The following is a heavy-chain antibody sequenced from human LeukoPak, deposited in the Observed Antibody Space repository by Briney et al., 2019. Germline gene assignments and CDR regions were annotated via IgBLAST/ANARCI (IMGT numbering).Heavy chain of an antibody. CDR1: GGTFSSYA. D-gene: IGHD5-18*01. V-gene: IGHV1-69*06. CDR2: IIPIFGTA. CDR3: ARDRDSYGYDY. J-gene: IGHJ4*02. Sequence: GASVKVSCKASGGTFSSYAISWVRQAPGQGLEWMGGIIPIFGTANYAQKFQGRVTITADKSTSTAYMELSSLRSEDTAVYYCARDRDSYGYDYWGQGTLVTVSS.